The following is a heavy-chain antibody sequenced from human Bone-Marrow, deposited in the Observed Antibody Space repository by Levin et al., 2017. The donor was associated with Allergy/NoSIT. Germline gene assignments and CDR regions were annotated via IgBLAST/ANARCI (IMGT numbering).Heavy chain of an antibody. CDR1: GFTFRSFA. D-gene: IGHD4-17*01. J-gene: IGHJ3*01. CDR2: ISSDGNKK. V-gene: IGHV3-30-3*02. Sequence: PGGSLRLSCAASGFTFRSFAMHWVRQAPGKGLEWVTLISSDGNKKYYAASVLGRFTISRDNAKNTVSLQMDGLRPEDTAFYYCAKQRGTTVTLLDSWGQGTMVTVSS. CDR3: AKQRGTTVTLLDS.